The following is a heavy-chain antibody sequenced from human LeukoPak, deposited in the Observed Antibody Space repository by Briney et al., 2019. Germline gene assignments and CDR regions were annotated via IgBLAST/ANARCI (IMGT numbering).Heavy chain of an antibody. D-gene: IGHD4/OR15-4a*01. CDR1: GFTFSNYG. J-gene: IGHJ4*02. CDR2: ISYDGSNK. CDR3: AKVGASVSFDY. Sequence: GGSLRLSCAASGFTFSNYGMRWVRQAPGKGLEWVAVISYDGSNKYYADSVKGRLTISRDNSKNTLYLQMNSLRAEDTAVYYCAKVGASVSFDYWGQGTLVTVSS. V-gene: IGHV3-30*18.